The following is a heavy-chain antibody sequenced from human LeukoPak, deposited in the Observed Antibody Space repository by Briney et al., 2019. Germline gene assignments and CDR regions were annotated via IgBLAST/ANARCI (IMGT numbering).Heavy chain of an antibody. CDR1: GFTFSSYW. CDR2: IKQDGSVK. J-gene: IGHJ4*02. V-gene: IGHV3-7*01. Sequence: GGSLRLSCAASGFTFSSYWMNWVRQAPGKGLEWVAIIKQDGSVKHYVDSVRGRLTISRDNVKNLLYLQMNSLRAEDTAVYYCARDLRGFWSGSDFDYWGQGTLVTVSS. D-gene: IGHD3-3*01. CDR3: ARDLRGFWSGSDFDY.